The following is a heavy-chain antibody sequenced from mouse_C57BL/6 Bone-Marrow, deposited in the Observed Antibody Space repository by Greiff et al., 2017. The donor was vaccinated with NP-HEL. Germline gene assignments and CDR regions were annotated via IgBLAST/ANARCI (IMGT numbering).Heavy chain of an antibody. V-gene: IGHV1-76*01. Sequence: QVQLQQSGAELVRPGASVKLSCKASGYTFTDYYINWVKQRPGQGLEWIARIYPGSGNTYYNEKFKGKATLTAEKSSSTAYMQLSSLTSEDSAVYFCAKSDSRYYFDYWGQGTTLTVSS. J-gene: IGHJ2*01. CDR2: IYPGSGNT. CDR1: GYTFTDYY. D-gene: IGHD1-1*01. CDR3: AKSDSRYYFDY.